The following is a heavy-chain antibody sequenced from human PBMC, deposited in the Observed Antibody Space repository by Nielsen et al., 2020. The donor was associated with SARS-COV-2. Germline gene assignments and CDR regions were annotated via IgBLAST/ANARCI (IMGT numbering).Heavy chain of an antibody. J-gene: IGHJ5*02. V-gene: IGHV1-24*01. Sequence: ASVKVSCKVSGYALSKLSMNWVRQAPGQGLEWMGGFDPEVGERIYGQKFQGRVTMTDDTSTDTTYMELSSLRSEDTAVYYCATGPGKQLWLGLDLWGQGTPVTVST. D-gene: IGHD5-18*01. CDR2: FDPEVGER. CDR3: ATGPGKQLWLGLDL. CDR1: GYALSKLS.